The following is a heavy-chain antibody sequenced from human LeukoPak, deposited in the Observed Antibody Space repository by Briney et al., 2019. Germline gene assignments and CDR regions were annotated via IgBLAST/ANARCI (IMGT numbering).Heavy chain of an antibody. J-gene: IGHJ4*02. V-gene: IGHV1-46*01. CDR1: GYTFTSNY. D-gene: IGHD3-22*01. CDR3: AREGGYDKYFDY. Sequence: ASVKVSCKAFGYTFTSNYMHWVRQAPGQGPEWMGVISPSGGSTTYAQKFQGRVTLTRDMSTSTDYLELSSLRSEDTAVYYCAREGGYDKYFDYWGQGTLVTVSS. CDR2: ISPSGGST.